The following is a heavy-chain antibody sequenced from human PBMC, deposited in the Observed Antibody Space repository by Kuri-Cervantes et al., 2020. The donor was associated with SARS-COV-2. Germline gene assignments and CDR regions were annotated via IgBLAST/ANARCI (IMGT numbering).Heavy chain of an antibody. CDR2: IIPILGTA. V-gene: IGHV1-69*04. Sequence: SVKVSCKASGGTFSSYAISWVRQAPGQGLEWMGRIIPILGTANYAQKFQGRVTMTEDTSTDTAYMELSSLRSEDTAVYYCATNRCTNGVCSVYYFDYWGQGTLVTVSS. D-gene: IGHD2-8*01. J-gene: IGHJ4*02. CDR3: ATNRCTNGVCSVYYFDY. CDR1: GGTFSSYA.